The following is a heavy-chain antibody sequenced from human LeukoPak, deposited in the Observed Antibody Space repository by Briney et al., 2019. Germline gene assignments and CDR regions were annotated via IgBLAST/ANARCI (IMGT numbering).Heavy chain of an antibody. CDR2: ISAYNGNT. D-gene: IGHD3-3*01. CDR3: ARDTIRDNYHYGMDV. V-gene: IGHV1-18*01. Sequence: ASVKVSCKASGYTFTSYGISWVRQAPGQGLEWMGWISAYNGNTNYAQKLQGRVTMTTDTSTSTAYMELRSLRSDDTAVYYCARDTIRDNYHYGMDVWGQGTTVTVSS. CDR1: GYTFTSYG. J-gene: IGHJ6*02.